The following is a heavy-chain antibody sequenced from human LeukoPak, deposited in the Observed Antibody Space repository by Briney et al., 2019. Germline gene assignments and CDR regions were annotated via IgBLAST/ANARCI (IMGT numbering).Heavy chain of an antibody. D-gene: IGHD3-9*01. J-gene: IGHJ4*02. CDR2: ISGSGGST. CDR3: AREGDRYFDWLLGEYYFDY. V-gene: IGHV3-23*01. Sequence: GGSLRLSCAASGFTFSSYGMSWVRQAPGKGLEWVSAISGSGGSTYYADSVKGRFTISRDNSKNTLYLQMNSLRAEDTAVYYCAREGDRYFDWLLGEYYFDYWGQGTLVTVSS. CDR1: GFTFSSYG.